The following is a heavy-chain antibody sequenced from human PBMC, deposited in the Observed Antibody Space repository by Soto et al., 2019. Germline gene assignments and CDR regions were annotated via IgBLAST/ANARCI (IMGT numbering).Heavy chain of an antibody. Sequence: SETLSLTCTVSGGSISSGDYYWSWIRQPPGKGPEWIGYIYYSGSTYYNPSLKSRVTISVDTSKNQFSLKLSSVTAADTAVYYCARDIHYGDYDWFDPWGQGTLVTVSS. CDR3: ARDIHYGDYDWFDP. CDR1: GGSISSGDYY. CDR2: IYYSGST. V-gene: IGHV4-30-4*01. J-gene: IGHJ5*02. D-gene: IGHD4-17*01.